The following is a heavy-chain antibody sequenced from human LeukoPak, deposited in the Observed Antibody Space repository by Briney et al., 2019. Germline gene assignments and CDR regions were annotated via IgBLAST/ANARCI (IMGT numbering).Heavy chain of an antibody. Sequence: ASVKVSCKASGYTFTGYYMHRVRQAPGQGLEWMGWINPNSGGTNYAQKFQGRVTMTRDTSISTAYMELSRLRSDDTAVYYCARVGLGYCSSTSCYRWFDPWGQGTLVTVSS. CDR2: INPNSGGT. V-gene: IGHV1-2*02. D-gene: IGHD2-2*02. CDR3: ARVGLGYCSSTSCYRWFDP. CDR1: GYTFTGYY. J-gene: IGHJ5*02.